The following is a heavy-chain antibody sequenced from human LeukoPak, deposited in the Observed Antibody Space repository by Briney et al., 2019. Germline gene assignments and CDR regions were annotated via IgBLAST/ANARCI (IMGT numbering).Heavy chain of an antibody. CDR2: IYSGGST. CDR1: GFTVSSNY. V-gene: IGHV3-66*01. D-gene: IGHD5-18*01. J-gene: IGHJ4*02. Sequence: GGSLRLTCAASGFTVSSNYMSWVRQAPGKGLEWVSVIYSGGSTYYADSVKGRFTISRDNSKNTLYLQMNSLRAEDTAVYYCASTAYGYGLLDYGGQGTLAPVPS. CDR3: ASTAYGYGLLDY.